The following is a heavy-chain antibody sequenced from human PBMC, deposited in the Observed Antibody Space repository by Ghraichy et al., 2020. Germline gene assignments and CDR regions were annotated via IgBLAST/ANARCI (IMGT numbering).Heavy chain of an antibody. CDR2: IYYSGST. CDR3: ARVSGWGSL. CDR1: GGSISSYY. Sequence: SETLSLTCTVSGGSISSYYWSWIRQPPGKGLEWIGYIYYSGSTNYNPSLKSRVTISVDTSKNQFSLKLSSVTAADTAVYYCARVSGWGSLWGQGTLVTVSS. J-gene: IGHJ4*02. V-gene: IGHV4-59*01. D-gene: IGHD6-19*01.